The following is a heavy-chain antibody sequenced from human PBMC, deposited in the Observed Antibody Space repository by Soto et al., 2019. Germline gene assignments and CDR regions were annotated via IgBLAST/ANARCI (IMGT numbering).Heavy chain of an antibody. Sequence: WGYVKLSCAASGFNFYNYAMTWVRQAPGKGLEWVSCISGDGTRTYYGDSVEVRFTISRDNSKNTVFLQMNSLRAEDTALYYCVKNLRTHTGSLGXRGQGTFVTVSX. CDR1: GFNFYNYA. D-gene: IGHD3-16*02. CDR3: VKNLRTHTGSLGX. J-gene: IGHJ4*02. V-gene: IGHV3-23*01. CDR2: ISGDGTRT.